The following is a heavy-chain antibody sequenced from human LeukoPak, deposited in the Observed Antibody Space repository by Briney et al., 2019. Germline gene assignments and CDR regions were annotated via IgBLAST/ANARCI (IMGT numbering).Heavy chain of an antibody. J-gene: IGHJ6*02. CDR3: AKSSGPGGYYYYGMDV. V-gene: IGHV3-23*01. CDR2: ISADGGIT. Sequence: GGSLRLSCVVSDFSFSTYAVSWVRQAPGKGLEWVSAISADGGITYYADSVRGRFTISRDNSKNTLYLQMNSLRAEDTAVYYCAKSSGPGGYYYYGMDVWGRGTTVTVSS. CDR1: DFSFSTYA. D-gene: IGHD3-22*01.